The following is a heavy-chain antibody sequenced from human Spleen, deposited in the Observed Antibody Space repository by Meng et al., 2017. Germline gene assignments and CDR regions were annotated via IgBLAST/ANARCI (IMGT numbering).Heavy chain of an antibody. V-gene: IGHV4-4*02. D-gene: IGHD1-26*01. CDR2: IYYSGST. Sequence: QVQLQESGPGLVKPSGTLSLTCAVSGGSISSSNWWSWVRQPPGKGLEWIGYIYYSGSTYYNPSLKSRVTISVDTSKNQFSLKLSSVTAADTAVYYCAREWEQSYFDYWGQGTLVTVSS. CDR3: AREWEQSYFDY. CDR1: GGSISSSNW. J-gene: IGHJ4*02.